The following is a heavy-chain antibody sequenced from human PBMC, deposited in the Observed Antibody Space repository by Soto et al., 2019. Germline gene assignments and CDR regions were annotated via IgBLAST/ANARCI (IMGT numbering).Heavy chain of an antibody. J-gene: IGHJ4*02. CDR3: AKGGRQWLVTSDFNY. CDR2: ILADGNNR. D-gene: IGHD6-19*01. V-gene: IGHV3-30-3*01. Sequence: GSLRLSCAASGWTFTNYIVHWVRQAQAKGLDWVAMILADGNNRYYADSVKGRFTISRDSCKNTVSLEMTSLRAEDTAVYYCAKGGRQWLVTSDFNYWGQGALVTVSS. CDR1: GWTFTNYI.